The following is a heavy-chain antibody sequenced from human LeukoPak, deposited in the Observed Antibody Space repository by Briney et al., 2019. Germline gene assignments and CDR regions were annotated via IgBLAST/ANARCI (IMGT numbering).Heavy chain of an antibody. J-gene: IGHJ4*02. D-gene: IGHD3-9*01. V-gene: IGHV1-2*02. Sequence: ASVKVSCKASGYTFTGYYMHWVRQAPGQGLEWMGWINPNSGGTNYAQKFQGRVTMTRDTSISTAYMELSRLRSDDTAVYYCARAYYDILTGYYTVPDYWGQGTLVTVPS. CDR3: ARAYYDILTGYYTVPDY. CDR1: GYTFTGYY. CDR2: INPNSGGT.